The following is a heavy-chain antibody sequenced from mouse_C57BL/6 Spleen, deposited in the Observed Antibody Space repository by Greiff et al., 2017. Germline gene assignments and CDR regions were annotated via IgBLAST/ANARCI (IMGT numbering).Heavy chain of an antibody. CDR2: IDPNSGGT. D-gene: IGHD4-1*01. Sequence: VQLQQPGAELVKPGASVKLSCKASGYTFTSYWMPWVKQRPGRGLEWIGMIDPNSGGTKYNEKFKSKATLTVDKPSSTAYMQLSSLTSEDSAVYYCARSNWDYAMDYWGQGTSVTVSS. CDR1: GYTFTSYW. J-gene: IGHJ4*01. CDR3: ARSNWDYAMDY. V-gene: IGHV1-72*01.